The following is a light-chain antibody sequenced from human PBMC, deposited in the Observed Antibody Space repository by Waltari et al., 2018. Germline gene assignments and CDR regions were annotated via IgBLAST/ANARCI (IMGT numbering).Light chain of an antibody. CDR2: EVS. CDR3: ASYTPSSALV. CDR1: NSDVGAYYR. J-gene: IGLJ2*01. V-gene: IGLV2-18*02. Sequence: QSALTQPPSVSGSPGQSVTISCTGSNSDVGAYYRVSWYQQSPGTAPKVVIYEVSNRPARVPDRFSGSRSGNTAALTISGLQAEDEADYYCASYTPSSALVFGGGTKVTVL.